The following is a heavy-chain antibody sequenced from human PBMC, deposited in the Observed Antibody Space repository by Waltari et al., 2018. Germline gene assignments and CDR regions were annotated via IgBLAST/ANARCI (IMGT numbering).Heavy chain of an antibody. J-gene: IGHJ3*01. V-gene: IGHV1-46*02. Sequence: QVQLVQSGAAVKKPGASVRISGKASAYTLDSFYVNWVRQAPGQGLEWMGILNPNGGSATYAESLQGRVTMNRDKSTGTVYMELRSLRSDDTAVYYCSRGRGGYRFGSFDLWGQGTLVTVS. CDR2: LNPNGGSA. D-gene: IGHD5-12*01. CDR3: SRGRGGYRFGSFDL. CDR1: AYTLDSFY.